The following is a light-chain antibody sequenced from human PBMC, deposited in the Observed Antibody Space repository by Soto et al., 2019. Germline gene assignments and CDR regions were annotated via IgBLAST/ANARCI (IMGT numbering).Light chain of an antibody. CDR3: QQYGSSPRVT. V-gene: IGKV3-20*01. CDR1: QSVSSSY. Sequence: EIVLTQSPGTLSLSPGERDTLSCRASQSVSSSYLAWYQQKPGQAPRLLISGASSRATGIPDRFSGSGSGTDFTLTISRLEPEDLAVYYCQQYGSSPRVTFGQGTKVDIK. J-gene: IGKJ1*01. CDR2: GAS.